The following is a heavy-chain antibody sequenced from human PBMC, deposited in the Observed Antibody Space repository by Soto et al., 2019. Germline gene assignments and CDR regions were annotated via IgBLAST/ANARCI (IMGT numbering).Heavy chain of an antibody. CDR1: GFSFSSYA. V-gene: IGHV3-30-3*01. CDR3: ARDNNVFRFLEWLLSLDY. D-gene: IGHD3-3*01. J-gene: IGHJ4*01. CDR2: ISSDGSNK. Sequence: PGGSLRLSCAASGFSFSSYAMHWGRLAPGKGLEWLAVISSDGSNKYYAESAKGRFTISRDNTKNTLYLQMISLRAEDTALYYCARDNNVFRFLEWLLSLDYWGQGTLVTVSS.